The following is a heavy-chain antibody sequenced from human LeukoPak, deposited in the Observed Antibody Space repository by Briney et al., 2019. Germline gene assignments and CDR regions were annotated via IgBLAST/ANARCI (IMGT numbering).Heavy chain of an antibody. J-gene: IGHJ4*02. D-gene: IGHD3-22*01. Sequence: GGSLRLSCAASGFTFSSYEMNWVRQAPGKGLEWVSYISSSSSTIYYADSVKGRFTISRDNAKNSLYLQMNSLRAEDTAVYYCARAPLPYCDSSGYFDYWGQGTLVTVSS. CDR2: ISSSSSTI. CDR3: ARAPLPYCDSSGYFDY. CDR1: GFTFSSYE. V-gene: IGHV3-48*01.